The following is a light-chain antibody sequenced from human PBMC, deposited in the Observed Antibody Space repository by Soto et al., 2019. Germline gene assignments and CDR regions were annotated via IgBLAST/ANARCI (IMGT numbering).Light chain of an antibody. Sequence: QSALTQPASVSGSPGQSITISCTGTSSDVGGYNYVSWYQQHPGKAPKLMIYDVSNRPSGVSNRFSGSKSGNTASLTISGLHAEDEADYYRSSYTSSSTLVSYVFGTGTKLTVL. V-gene: IGLV2-14*01. CDR1: SSDVGGYNY. J-gene: IGLJ1*01. CDR3: SSYTSSSTLVSYV. CDR2: DVS.